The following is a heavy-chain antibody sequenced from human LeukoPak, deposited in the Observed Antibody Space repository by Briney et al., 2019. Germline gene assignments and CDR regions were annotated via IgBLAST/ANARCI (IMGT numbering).Heavy chain of an antibody. CDR1: GFTFDDYT. Sequence: GGSLRLSCAASGFTFDDYTMHWVRQAPGKGLEWVSLISWDGGSTYYADSVKGRFTISRDNSKNSLYLQMNSLRTEDTALYYCAKDEGTVDYGSGSYMDVWGKGTTVTISS. D-gene: IGHD3-10*01. J-gene: IGHJ6*03. V-gene: IGHV3-43*01. CDR3: AKDEGTVDYGSGSYMDV. CDR2: ISWDGGST.